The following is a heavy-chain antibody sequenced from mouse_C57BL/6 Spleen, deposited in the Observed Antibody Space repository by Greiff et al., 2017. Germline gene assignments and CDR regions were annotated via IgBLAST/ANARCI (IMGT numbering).Heavy chain of an antibody. Sequence: EVQLQQSGPELVKPGASVKISCKASGYTFTDYYMNWVNQSHGKSLEWIGDINPNNGGTSYNQKFKGKATLTVDKSSSTAYMELRSLTSEDSAVYYCARGTTTVVAPFDYWGQGTTLTVSS. V-gene: IGHV1-26*01. J-gene: IGHJ2*01. CDR3: ARGTTTVVAPFDY. D-gene: IGHD1-1*01. CDR2: INPNNGGT. CDR1: GYTFTDYY.